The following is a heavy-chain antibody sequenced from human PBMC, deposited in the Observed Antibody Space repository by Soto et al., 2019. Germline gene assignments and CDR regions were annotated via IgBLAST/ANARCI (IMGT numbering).Heavy chain of an antibody. V-gene: IGHV4-34*01. J-gene: IGHJ4*02. Sequence: LSLTCAVYGGSFSGYYWSWIRHPPGKGMEWIGEINHSGSTNYNPSLKSRVTISVDTSKNQFSLKLSSVTAADTAVYYCGRMPVGYCSGGSCQLLDYWGQGTLVTVSA. CDR3: GRMPVGYCSGGSCQLLDY. D-gene: IGHD2-15*01. CDR1: GGSFSGYY. CDR2: INHSGST.